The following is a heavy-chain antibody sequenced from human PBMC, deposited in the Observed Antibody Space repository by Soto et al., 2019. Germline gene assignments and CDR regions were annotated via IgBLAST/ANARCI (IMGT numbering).Heavy chain of an antibody. CDR3: AKDKSGSSGYYYAVGRYYYYGMDV. CDR2: ISYDGSNK. Sequence: GGSLRLSCAASGFTFSSYGMHWVRQAPGKGLEWVAVISYDGSNKYYADSVKGRFTISRDNSKNTLYLQMNSLRAEDTAVYYCAKDKSGSSGYYYAVGRYYYYGMDVWGQGTTVTVSS. CDR1: GFTFSSYG. D-gene: IGHD3-22*01. J-gene: IGHJ6*02. V-gene: IGHV3-30*18.